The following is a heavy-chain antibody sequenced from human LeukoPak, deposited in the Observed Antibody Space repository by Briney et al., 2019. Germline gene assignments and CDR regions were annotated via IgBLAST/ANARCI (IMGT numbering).Heavy chain of an antibody. CDR1: GYSFTSYW. Sequence: GESLKISCKGSGYSFTSYWIGWVRQMPGKGLEWMGIIYPGDSDTRYSPSFQGQVTISADKSISTAYLQWSSLKASDTAMYYCARSNNVYDILTGYYRRPDPYYFDYWGQGTLVTVSS. V-gene: IGHV5-51*01. CDR2: IYPGDSDT. J-gene: IGHJ4*02. CDR3: ARSNNVYDILTGYYRRPDPYYFDY. D-gene: IGHD3-9*01.